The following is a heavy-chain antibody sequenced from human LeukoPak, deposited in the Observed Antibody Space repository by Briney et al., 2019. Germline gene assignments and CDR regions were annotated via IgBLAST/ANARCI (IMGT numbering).Heavy chain of an antibody. Sequence: QAGGSLRLSCAASGFTFSSYAMSWVRQAPGKGLEWVSAITGSGGSTYYADSVKGRFTISRDNSKNTLYLQMNSLRAEDTAVYYCANSPVLGVGATPLYFDYWGQGTLVTVSS. J-gene: IGHJ4*02. CDR1: GFTFSSYA. CDR3: ANSPVLGVGATPLYFDY. CDR2: ITGSGGST. D-gene: IGHD1-26*01. V-gene: IGHV3-23*01.